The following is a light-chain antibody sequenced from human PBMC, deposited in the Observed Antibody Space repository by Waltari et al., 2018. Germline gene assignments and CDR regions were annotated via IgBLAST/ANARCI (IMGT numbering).Light chain of an antibody. CDR3: QQTYSTPST. J-gene: IGKJ2*02. Sequence: DIQMTQSPSSLSASVGDRVTITCRASQTINNYLNLYQQRPEKAPKLLIYAAASLQSGVPSRFSGSESGTEFTLTISCLQPVDFATYYCQQTYSTPSTFGQGTKLEIK. CDR1: QTINNY. V-gene: IGKV1-39*01. CDR2: AAA.